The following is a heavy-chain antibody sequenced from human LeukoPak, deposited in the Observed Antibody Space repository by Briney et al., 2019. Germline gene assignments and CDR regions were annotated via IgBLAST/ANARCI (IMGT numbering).Heavy chain of an antibody. Sequence: GGSLRLSCAASGFTFSSYEMNWVRQAPGKGLEWVSYISSSGNTIYYADSVKGRFTISRDNAKNSLYLQMNSLRAEDTAVYYCARDEEYCTSTSCYGDYYYYMDVRGKGTTVTVSS. D-gene: IGHD2-2*01. V-gene: IGHV3-48*03. J-gene: IGHJ6*03. CDR1: GFTFSSYE. CDR3: ARDEEYCTSTSCYGDYYYYMDV. CDR2: ISSSGNTI.